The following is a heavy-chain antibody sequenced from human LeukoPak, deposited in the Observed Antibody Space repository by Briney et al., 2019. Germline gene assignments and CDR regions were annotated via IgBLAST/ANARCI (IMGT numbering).Heavy chain of an antibody. J-gene: IGHJ6*02. CDR2: ISAYNGNT. Sequence: GASVKVSCKASGYTFTSYGISWVRQAPGQGLEWMGWISAYNGNTNYAQKLQGRVTMTTDTSTSTAYMELRSLRSDDTAVYYCARDRYYDFWSGYYTWNPDYYYGMDVWGQGTTVTVSS. D-gene: IGHD3-3*01. CDR1: GYTFTSYG. V-gene: IGHV1-18*01. CDR3: ARDRYYDFWSGYYTWNPDYYYGMDV.